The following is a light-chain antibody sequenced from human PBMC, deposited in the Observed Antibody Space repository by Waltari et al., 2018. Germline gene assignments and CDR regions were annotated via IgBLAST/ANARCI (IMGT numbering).Light chain of an antibody. CDR2: DAS. V-gene: IGKV3-11*01. Sequence: VLTQSPATQSLSPGDRANLACRASHSVSRYLALYQQRPGQAPRLLIVDASFRATGIPARFSGSGSETDFTLTISSLEPEDCAVYYCQQRSNWPLTFGGGTKVEIK. CDR1: HSVSRY. CDR3: QQRSNWPLT. J-gene: IGKJ4*01.